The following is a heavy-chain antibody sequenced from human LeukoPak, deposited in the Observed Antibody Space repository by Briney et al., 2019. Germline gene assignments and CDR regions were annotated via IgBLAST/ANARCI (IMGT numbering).Heavy chain of an antibody. CDR2: IIPIFGTA. Sequence: ASVQVSCKASGGTFSSYAISWVRQAPGQGLEWMGGIIPIFGTANYAQKFQGRVTITTDESTSTAYMELSSLRSEDTAVYYCARDITVAGNRLDYSGQGTLVTVSS. CDR1: GGTFSSYA. CDR3: ARDITVAGNRLDY. D-gene: IGHD6-19*01. J-gene: IGHJ4*02. V-gene: IGHV1-69*05.